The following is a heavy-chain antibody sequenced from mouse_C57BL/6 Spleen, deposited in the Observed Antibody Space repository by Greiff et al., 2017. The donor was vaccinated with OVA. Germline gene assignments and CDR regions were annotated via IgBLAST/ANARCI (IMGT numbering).Heavy chain of an antibody. D-gene: IGHD2-3*01. J-gene: IGHJ1*03. Sequence: QVQLKQPGAELVRPGSSVKLSCKASGYTFTSYWMHWVKQRPIQGLEWIGNIDPSDSETHYNQKFKDKATLTVDKSSSTAYMQLSSLTSEDSAVYYCARDGYWEYFDVWGTGTTVTVSA. V-gene: IGHV1-52*01. CDR1: GYTFTSYW. CDR2: IDPSDSET. CDR3: ARDGYWEYFDV.